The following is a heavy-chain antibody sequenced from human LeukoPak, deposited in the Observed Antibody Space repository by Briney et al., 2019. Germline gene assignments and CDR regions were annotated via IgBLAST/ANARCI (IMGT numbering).Heavy chain of an antibody. CDR1: GFTFSSYA. CDR3: AKDLNILTGYPYYFDY. CDR2: ISGSGGST. D-gene: IGHD3-9*01. Sequence: GGSLRLSCAASGFTFSSYAMSWVRQAPGKGLEWVSAISGSGGSTYYADSVKGRFTISRDNSKNTLYLQMNSLRAEDTAVYYCAKDLNILTGYPYYFDYWGQGTLVTVSP. V-gene: IGHV3-23*01. J-gene: IGHJ4*02.